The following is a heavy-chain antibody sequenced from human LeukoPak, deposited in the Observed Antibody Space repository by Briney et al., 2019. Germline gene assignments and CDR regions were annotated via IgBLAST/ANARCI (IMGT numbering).Heavy chain of an antibody. CDR3: ARAPNRGYSYVNWFDP. Sequence: SETLSLTCAVYGGSFSGYYWSWIRQPPGKGLEWIGEINHSGSTNYNPSLKSRVTISVDTSKNQFSLKLSSVTAADTAVYYCARAPNRGYSYVNWFDPWGQGTLVTVSS. V-gene: IGHV4-34*01. CDR2: INHSGST. D-gene: IGHD5-18*01. CDR1: GGSFSGYY. J-gene: IGHJ5*02.